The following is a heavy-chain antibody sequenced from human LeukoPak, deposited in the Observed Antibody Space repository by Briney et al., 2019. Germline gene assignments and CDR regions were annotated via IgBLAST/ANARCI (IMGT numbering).Heavy chain of an antibody. Sequence: SKTLSLTCTVSGDSISTYIWSWIRQPPGKGLEWIGYIYCSGSTNYNPSLKSRVTISVDTSNNQFSLKLTSVTAADTAVYYCARAILWFGEVGWFDPWGQGTLVTVSS. CDR3: ARAILWFGEVGWFDP. J-gene: IGHJ5*02. CDR2: IYCSGST. CDR1: GDSISTYI. V-gene: IGHV4-59*12. D-gene: IGHD3-10*01.